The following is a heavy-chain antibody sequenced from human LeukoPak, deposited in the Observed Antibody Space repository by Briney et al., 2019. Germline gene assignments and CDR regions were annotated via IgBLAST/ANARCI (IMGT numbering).Heavy chain of an antibody. Sequence: GGSLRLSCAAFGFTFSSYWMSWVRQAPGKGLEWVANIKQDGSEKYYVDSVKGRFTISRDNAKNSLYLQMNSLRAEDTAVYYCARDLKGYSSSWYSYYYYKDVWGKGTTVTVSS. D-gene: IGHD6-13*01. J-gene: IGHJ6*03. CDR3: ARDLKGYSSSWYSYYYYKDV. V-gene: IGHV3-7*01. CDR1: GFTFSSYW. CDR2: IKQDGSEK.